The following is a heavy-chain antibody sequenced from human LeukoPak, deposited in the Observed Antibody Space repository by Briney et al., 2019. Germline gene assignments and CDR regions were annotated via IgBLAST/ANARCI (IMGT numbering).Heavy chain of an antibody. J-gene: IGHJ4*02. CDR1: GGSMSGYY. CDR2: VYYSGST. Sequence: SETLSLTCTVSGGSMSGYYWSWIRQPPGKGLEWIGYVYYSGSTKYNPSLESRVTISVDTSNSQFSLKLTSVTAADTAVYYCARGRKGQWLVWRFDYWGQGTLVTVSS. CDR3: ARGRKGQWLVWRFDY. D-gene: IGHD6-19*01. V-gene: IGHV4-59*01.